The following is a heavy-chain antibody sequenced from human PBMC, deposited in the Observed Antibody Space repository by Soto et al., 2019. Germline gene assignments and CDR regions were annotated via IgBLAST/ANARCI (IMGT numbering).Heavy chain of an antibody. D-gene: IGHD6-6*01. CDR2: IWYDGSNK. CDR1: GFTFSSYG. V-gene: IGHV3-33*08. J-gene: IGHJ5*02. CDR3: ARANQYSSSGGWFDP. Sequence: GGSLRLSCAASGFTFSSYGMHWVRQAPGKGLEWVAVIWYDGSNKYYADSVKGRFTISRDNSKNTLYLQMNSLRAEDTAVYYCARANQYSSSGGWFDPWGQGTLGTVSS.